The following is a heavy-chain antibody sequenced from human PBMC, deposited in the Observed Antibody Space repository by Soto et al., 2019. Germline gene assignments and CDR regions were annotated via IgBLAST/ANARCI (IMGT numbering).Heavy chain of an antibody. V-gene: IGHV5-10-1*01. Sequence: EVQLVQSGAEVKKPGESLRISCKGSGYSFTSYWISWVRQMPGKGLEWMGRIDPSDSYTNYSPSFQGHVTISADKSTNPAYLQWNSLKASDTAIYYCARRSTLTENFYYYAMDVWGQGTTVTVSS. J-gene: IGHJ6*02. CDR2: IDPSDSYT. CDR3: ARRSTLTENFYYYAMDV. D-gene: IGHD4-17*01. CDR1: GYSFTSYW.